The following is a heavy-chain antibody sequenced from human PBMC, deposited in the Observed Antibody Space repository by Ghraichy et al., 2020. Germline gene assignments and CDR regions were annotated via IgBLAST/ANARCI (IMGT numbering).Heavy chain of an antibody. CDR1: GFTFSSYW. D-gene: IGHD3-9*01. CDR3: ARGGFDHAFDI. J-gene: IGHJ3*02. Sequence: GSLRLSCAASGFTFSSYWMHWVRQVPGKGLVWVSRVDNDGSSTIYADSVKGRFTISRDNTKSTLYLQLSSLTAEDAAVYYCARGGFDHAFDIWGQGTAVAVSS. V-gene: IGHV3-74*01. CDR2: VDNDGSST.